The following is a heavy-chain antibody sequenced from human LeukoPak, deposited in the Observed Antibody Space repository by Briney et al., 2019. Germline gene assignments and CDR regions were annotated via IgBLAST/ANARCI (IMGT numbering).Heavy chain of an antibody. V-gene: IGHV4-39*01. D-gene: IGHD2-2*01. CDR1: GGSISSSSYY. Sequence: SETLSLTCTVSGGSISSSSYYWGWIRQPPGKGLEWIGSIYYSGSTYYNPSLKSRVTISVDTSKNQFSLKLSSVTAADTAVYCCARSIVVVPAAISWFDPWGQGTLVTVSS. J-gene: IGHJ5*02. CDR3: ARSIVVVPAAISWFDP. CDR2: IYYSGST.